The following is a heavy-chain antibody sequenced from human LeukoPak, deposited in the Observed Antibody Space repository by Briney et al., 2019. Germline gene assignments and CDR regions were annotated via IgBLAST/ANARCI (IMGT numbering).Heavy chain of an antibody. V-gene: IGHV4-39*07. J-gene: IGHJ5*02. D-gene: IGHD3-10*01. CDR3: ARGGYYGSGNDFRFDP. CDR2: ISYSGST. Sequence: SETLSLTCTVSGGSITSSSYYWGWIRQPPGKGLEWIVYISYSGSTYYNPSLKSRVTISVDTSKSQFSLKLSSVTAADTAIYYCARGGYYGSGNDFRFDPWGQGTLVTVSS. CDR1: GGSITSSSYY.